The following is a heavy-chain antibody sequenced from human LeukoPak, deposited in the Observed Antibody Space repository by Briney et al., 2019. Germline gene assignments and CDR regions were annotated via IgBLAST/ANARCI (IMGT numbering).Heavy chain of an antibody. Sequence: SETLSLTCAVYGGSFSGYYWSWIRQPPGKGLEWIGEINHSGSTNYNPSLKSRVTIPVDTSKNQFSLKLSSVTAADTAVYYCARAPRYSSILNWFDPWGQGTLVTVSS. CDR1: GGSFSGYY. CDR2: INHSGST. D-gene: IGHD6-13*01. CDR3: ARAPRYSSILNWFDP. V-gene: IGHV4-34*01. J-gene: IGHJ5*02.